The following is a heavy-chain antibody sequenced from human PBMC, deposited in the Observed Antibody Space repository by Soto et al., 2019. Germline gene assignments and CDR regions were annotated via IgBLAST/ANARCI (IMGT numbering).Heavy chain of an antibody. Sequence: QLRESGPGLVKPSETLSLTCDVSGASITTYYWSWIRQAPGKGLEWIGNVYHTGSTDYNSSLKSRVTISVDPSKNQFSLNMNSVTAADTAVYYCARRLFGSGWTLDSWGQGALVTVSS. J-gene: IGHJ4*02. D-gene: IGHD6-19*01. CDR3: ARRLFGSGWTLDS. CDR2: VYHTGST. CDR1: GASITTYY. V-gene: IGHV4-59*01.